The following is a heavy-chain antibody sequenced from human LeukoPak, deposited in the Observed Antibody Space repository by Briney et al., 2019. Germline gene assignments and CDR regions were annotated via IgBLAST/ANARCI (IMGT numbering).Heavy chain of an antibody. Sequence: GGSLRLSCADSGITFSSYWMSWVRQAPGKGLEWVANIKQDGGEKYYVDSVKGRFTISRDNAKNSLYLQMNNLRVEDTAVYYCAKGSYYDSSGSFYFDYWGQGTLVTVSS. V-gene: IGHV3-7*03. D-gene: IGHD3-22*01. CDR3: AKGSYYDSSGSFYFDY. CDR2: IKQDGGEK. CDR1: GITFSSYW. J-gene: IGHJ4*02.